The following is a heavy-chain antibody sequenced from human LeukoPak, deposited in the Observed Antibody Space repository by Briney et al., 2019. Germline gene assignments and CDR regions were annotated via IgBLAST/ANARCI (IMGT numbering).Heavy chain of an antibody. J-gene: IGHJ4*02. CDR2: FDPEDGET. V-gene: IGHV1-24*01. CDR1: GYTLTELS. D-gene: IGHD3-3*01. CDR3: ATGVGFWSGYFTPSSSPFDY. Sequence: ASVKVSCKVSGYTLTELSMHWVRQAPGKGLGWMGGFDPEDGETIYAQKFQGRVTMTEDTSTDTAYMELSSLRSEDTAVYYCATGVGFWSGYFTPSSSPFDYWGQGTLVTVSS.